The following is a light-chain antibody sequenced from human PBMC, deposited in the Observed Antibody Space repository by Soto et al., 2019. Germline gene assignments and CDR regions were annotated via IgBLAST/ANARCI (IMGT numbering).Light chain of an antibody. Sequence: IVLTQSPGTLSLSPGERATLSCRASQTGSNSYLAWYQHKSGQAPRLLIYGVYTRASGIPDRFSGSGSGTEFTLTITRLEAADSAVYFCQHYGYSQWTFGQGTKVEIK. CDR2: GVY. CDR1: QTGSNSY. V-gene: IGKV3-20*01. J-gene: IGKJ1*01. CDR3: QHYGYSQWT.